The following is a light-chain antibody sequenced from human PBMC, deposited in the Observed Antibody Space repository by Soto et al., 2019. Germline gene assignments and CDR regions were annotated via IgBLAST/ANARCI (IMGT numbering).Light chain of an antibody. V-gene: IGKV3-20*01. CDR2: GAS. CDR1: QSVSSNY. J-gene: IGKJ4*01. Sequence: EIVLTQSPGTLSLSPGERATLSCRASQSVSSNYLAWYQQKPGQAPRLLIYGASSRATGIPDRFSRSGSGAAFTFTISRLEPEDFAVYYCHQYDSSPLTFGGGTKVEIK. CDR3: HQYDSSPLT.